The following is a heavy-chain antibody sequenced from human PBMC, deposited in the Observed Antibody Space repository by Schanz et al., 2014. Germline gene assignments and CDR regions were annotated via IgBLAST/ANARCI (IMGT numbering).Heavy chain of an antibody. CDR2: IYSGGRT. V-gene: IGHV3-53*01. J-gene: IGHJ4*02. Sequence: EVQLVEYGGGLVQPGGSLRLSCAASGFTVSSNYMSWVRQAPGKGLEWVSVIYSGGRTFYADSVKGRFTISRDNSKNLVVLQMNSLRVDDTAVYYCTKEDATALWYFEHWGQGTLVTVSS. CDR1: GFTVSSNY. CDR3: TKEDATALWYFEH. D-gene: IGHD6-13*01.